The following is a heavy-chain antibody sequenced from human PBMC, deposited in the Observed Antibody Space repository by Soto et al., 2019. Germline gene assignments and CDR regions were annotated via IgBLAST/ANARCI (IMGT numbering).Heavy chain of an antibody. J-gene: IGHJ3*02. V-gene: IGHV3-23*01. CDR3: AKSYGSGSYLSSDDAFDI. CDR1: GFTFSSYA. D-gene: IGHD3-10*01. Sequence: EVQLLESGGGLVQPGGSLRLSCAASGFTFSSYAMSWVRQAPGKGLEWVSAISGSGGSTYYADSVKGRFTISRDNSKNTLYLQMNSLRAEDTAVYYCAKSYGSGSYLSSDDAFDIWGQGTMVTVSS. CDR2: ISGSGGST.